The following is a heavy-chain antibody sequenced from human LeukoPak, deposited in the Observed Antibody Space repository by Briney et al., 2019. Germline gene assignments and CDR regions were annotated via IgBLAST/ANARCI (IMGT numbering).Heavy chain of an antibody. Sequence: ASVKVSCKASGYTFTGHYMHWVRQAPGQGLEWMGWINPNSGGTNYAQKFQGRVTMTRDTSISTAYMELSRLRSDDTAVYYCARDWYDYVWGGYRQKYGMDVWGQGTTVTVSS. D-gene: IGHD3-16*02. CDR2: INPNSGGT. CDR3: ARDWYDYVWGGYRQKYGMDV. J-gene: IGHJ6*02. CDR1: GYTFTGHY. V-gene: IGHV1-2*02.